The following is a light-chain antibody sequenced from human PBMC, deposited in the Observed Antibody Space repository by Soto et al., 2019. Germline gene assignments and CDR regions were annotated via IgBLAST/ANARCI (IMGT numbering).Light chain of an antibody. V-gene: IGKV3-20*01. J-gene: IGKJ1*01. Sequence: EIVLTQSPGTLSLSPGERATLNCRASQSISTSSLAWYRQKPGQAPRLIIYGAFNRETGILDRFSGGGSGTECTRTITRLEPEDFAVYYCQYYGNSTLTFGQGTKVDIK. CDR3: QYYGNSTLT. CDR1: QSISTSS. CDR2: GAF.